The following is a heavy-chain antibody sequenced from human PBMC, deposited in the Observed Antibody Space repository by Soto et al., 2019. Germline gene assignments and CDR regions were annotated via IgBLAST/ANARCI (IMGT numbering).Heavy chain of an antibody. V-gene: IGHV1-18*01. D-gene: IGHD1-26*01. CDR3: ARDDFSGSYRLKGNFDY. CDR1: GYTFTSYG. J-gene: IGHJ4*02. CDR2: ISAYNGNT. Sequence: QVQLVQSGAEVKKPGASVKVSCKASGYTFTSYGISWVRQAPGQGLEWMGRISAYNGNTNYAQKLQGRVTMTTDTSTSTAYMELRSLRSDDTAVYYCARDDFSGSYRLKGNFDYWGQGTLVTVSS.